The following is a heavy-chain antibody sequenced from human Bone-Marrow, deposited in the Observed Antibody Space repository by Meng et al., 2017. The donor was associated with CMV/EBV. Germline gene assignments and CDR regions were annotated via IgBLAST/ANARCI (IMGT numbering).Heavy chain of an antibody. CDR3: ASESATYLGGRIYYHGMDV. V-gene: IGHV4-34*01. J-gene: IGHJ6*02. CDR1: GGSFSGYY. CDR2: INHSGST. D-gene: IGHD1-26*01. Sequence: SETLSLTCAVYGGSFSGYYWSWFRQAPGKGLEWIGEINHSGSTNYNPSLKSRVTISVDKSKNQFSLRLTSVTAADTAVYYCASESATYLGGRIYYHGMDVWGQGTTVTVSS.